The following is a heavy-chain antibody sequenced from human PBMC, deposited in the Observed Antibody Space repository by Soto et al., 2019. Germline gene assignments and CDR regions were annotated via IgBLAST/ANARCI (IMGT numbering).Heavy chain of an antibody. CDR2: IYSGGST. J-gene: IGHJ6*02. D-gene: IGHD4-17*01. V-gene: IGHV3-53*01. CDR3: ARDPLYGGTKSYYYYYGMDV. Sequence: GGSLRLSCAASGFTVSSNYMSWVRQAPGKGLEWVSVIYSGGSTYYADSVKGRFTISRDNSKNTLYLQMNSLRAEDTAVYYCARDPLYGGTKSYYYYYGMDVWGQGTTVTVSS. CDR1: GFTVSSNY.